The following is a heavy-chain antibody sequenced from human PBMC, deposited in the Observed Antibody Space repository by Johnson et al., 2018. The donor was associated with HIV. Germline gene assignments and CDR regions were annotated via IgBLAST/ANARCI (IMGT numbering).Heavy chain of an antibody. J-gene: IGHJ3*02. CDR2: IYSGGST. D-gene: IGHD2-15*01. CDR1: GFTFSSYW. V-gene: IGHV3-66*01. Sequence: VQLVESGGGLVQPGGSLRLSCAASGFTFSSYWMSWVRQAPGKGLEWVSVIYSGGSTYYADSVKGRFTISRDNSKNTLYLQMNSLRAEDTAVYYCARVGILRRRGAFDIWGQGTMVTVSS. CDR3: ARVGILRRRGAFDI.